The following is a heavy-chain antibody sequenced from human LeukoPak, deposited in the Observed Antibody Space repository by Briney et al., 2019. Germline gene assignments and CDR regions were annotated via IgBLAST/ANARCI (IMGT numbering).Heavy chain of an antibody. J-gene: IGHJ4*02. CDR1: GGSVGSSSFY. D-gene: IGHD2-21*02. CDR2: ADYSGST. V-gene: IGHV4-39*07. Sequence: SETLSLTCTVSGGSVGSSSFYWGWLRQPPGTGLEWIGSADYSGSTYYNPTLKSRVSISVDTSKNQVSLRVTSVTAADTAVYYCARDFGDWRTNYWGQGTLVTVSS. CDR3: ARDFGDWRTNY.